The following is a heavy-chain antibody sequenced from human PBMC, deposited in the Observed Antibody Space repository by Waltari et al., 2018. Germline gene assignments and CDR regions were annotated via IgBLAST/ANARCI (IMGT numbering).Heavy chain of an antibody. CDR1: GYTFTSYG. CDR3: AREGKKDYGTSDGEFVDY. J-gene: IGHJ4*02. D-gene: IGHD4-17*01. V-gene: IGHV1-18*01. CDR2: ISAYNGNT. Sequence: QVQLVQSGAEVKKPGASVKVSCKASGYTFTSYGISWVRQAPGHGLEWMGWISAYNGNTNYAQKLQGRVTMTTDTSTSTAYMELRSLRSDDTAVYYCAREGKKDYGTSDGEFVDYWGQGTLVTVSS.